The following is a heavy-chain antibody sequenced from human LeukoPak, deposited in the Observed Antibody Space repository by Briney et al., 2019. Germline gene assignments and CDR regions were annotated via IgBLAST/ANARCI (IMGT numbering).Heavy chain of an antibody. CDR2: IYYSGST. J-gene: IGHJ3*02. V-gene: IGHV4-59*01. D-gene: IGHD6-13*01. CDR3: ARVIAAAGPDAFDI. Sequence: SETLSLTCTVSGGSISSYYWSWIRQPPGKGLEWIGYIYYSGSTNYNPSLKSRVTISVDTSKNQFSLKLSSVTAADTAVYYCARVIAAAGPDAFDIWGQGTMVTVS. CDR1: GGSISSYY.